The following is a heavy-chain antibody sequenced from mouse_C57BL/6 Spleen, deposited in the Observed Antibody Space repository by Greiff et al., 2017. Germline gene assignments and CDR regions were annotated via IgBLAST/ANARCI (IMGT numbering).Heavy chain of an antibody. CDR2: IDPSDSYT. J-gene: IGHJ4*01. CDR1: GYTFTSYW. CDR3: ARYTTVVGAMDY. V-gene: IGHV1-69*01. Sequence: VQLQQPGAELVMPGASVKLSCKASGYTFTSYWMHWVKQRPGQGLEWIGEIDPSDSYTNYNQKFKGKSTLTVDKSSSTAYMQLSSLTSEDSAVYYCARYTTVVGAMDYWGQGTSVTVSS. D-gene: IGHD1-1*01.